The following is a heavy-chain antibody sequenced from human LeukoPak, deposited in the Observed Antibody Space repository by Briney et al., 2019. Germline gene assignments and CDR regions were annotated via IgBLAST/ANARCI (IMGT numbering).Heavy chain of an antibody. CDR1: GYTFHSYW. CDR2: IYPGDSDT. V-gene: IGHV5-51*01. CDR3: AREYYYDSSGYYGLDY. J-gene: IGHJ4*02. Sequence: GESLKISCKGSGYTFHSYWIAWVRQMPGKGLEWMGIIYPGDSDTRYSPSFQGQVTISADKSIRTAYLQWSSLKASDTAMYYCAREYYYDSSGYYGLDYWGQGTLVTVSS. D-gene: IGHD3-22*01.